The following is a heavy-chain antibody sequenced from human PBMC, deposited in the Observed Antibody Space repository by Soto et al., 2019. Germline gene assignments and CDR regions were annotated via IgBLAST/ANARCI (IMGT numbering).Heavy chain of an antibody. CDR2: ISAYNGNT. D-gene: IGHD3-22*01. CDR3: ARIHPPHYYNSRGLFDY. CDR1: GYTFTSYG. V-gene: IGHV1-18*04. J-gene: IGHJ4*02. Sequence: ASVKVSCKASGYTFTSYGISWVRQAPGQGLEWMGWISAYNGNTNYAKKLQGRVTMTTDTSTSTAYMELRSLRSDDTAVYYCARIHPPHYYNSRGLFDYWGQGTLVTVSS.